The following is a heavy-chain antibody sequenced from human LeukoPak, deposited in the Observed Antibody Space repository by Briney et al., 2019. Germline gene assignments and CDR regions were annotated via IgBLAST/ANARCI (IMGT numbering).Heavy chain of an antibody. Sequence: SGPTLLKPTQTLTLTCTFSGFSLSTSGVGVGWIRQPPGKALEWLALIYWDDDKRYSPSLKSRLTITKDTSKNQVVLTMTNMDPVDTATYHCAHTLTDGPLDYWGQGTLVTVSS. CDR1: GFSLSTSGVG. V-gene: IGHV2-5*02. CDR3: AHTLTDGPLDY. J-gene: IGHJ4*02. D-gene: IGHD1-14*01. CDR2: IYWDDDK.